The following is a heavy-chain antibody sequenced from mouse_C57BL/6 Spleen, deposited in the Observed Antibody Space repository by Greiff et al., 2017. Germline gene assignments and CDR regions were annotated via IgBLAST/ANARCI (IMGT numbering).Heavy chain of an antibody. Sequence: VQLQQSGAELVKPGASVKISCKASGYAFSSYWMNWVKQRPGKGLERIGQIYPGDGDTNYNGKFKGKATLTADKSSSTAYMRLSSLTSEDSAVYFCARWGYDYLAMDYWGQGTSVTVSS. CDR2: IYPGDGDT. V-gene: IGHV1-80*01. CDR1: GYAFSSYW. J-gene: IGHJ4*01. CDR3: ARWGYDYLAMDY.